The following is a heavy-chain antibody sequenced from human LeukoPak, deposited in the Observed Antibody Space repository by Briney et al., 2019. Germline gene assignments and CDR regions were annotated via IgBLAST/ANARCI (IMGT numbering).Heavy chain of an antibody. D-gene: IGHD4-17*01. CDR1: GFTFSSYS. CDR3: ARYGDYGGIFDY. V-gene: IGHV3-21*01. Sequence: GGSLRLSCAASGFTFSSYSMNWVRQAPGKGPEWVSSISSSSSYIYYADSVKGRFTISRDNAKNSLYLQMNSLRAEDTAVYYCARYGDYGGIFDYWGQGTLVTVSS. J-gene: IGHJ4*02. CDR2: ISSSSSYI.